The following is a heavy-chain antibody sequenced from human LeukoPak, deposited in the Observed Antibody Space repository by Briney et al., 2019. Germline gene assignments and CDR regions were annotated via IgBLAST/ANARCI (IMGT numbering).Heavy chain of an antibody. CDR2: IYYSGSA. D-gene: IGHD3-22*01. V-gene: IGHV4-39*01. CDR3: ARRDNFYDSSDYINGFDY. Sequence: SETLSLTCTVSGGSISSSSYYWGWIRQPPGKGPEWIGSIYYSGSAYYNPSLKSRVTISVDTSKNQFSLKLSSVTAADTAIYYCARRDNFYDSSDYINGFDYWGQGTLVTVSS. J-gene: IGHJ4*02. CDR1: GGSISSSSYY.